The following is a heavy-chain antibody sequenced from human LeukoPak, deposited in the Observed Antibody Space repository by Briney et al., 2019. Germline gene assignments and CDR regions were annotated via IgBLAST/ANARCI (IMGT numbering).Heavy chain of an antibody. J-gene: IGHJ6*02. V-gene: IGHV1-46*01. CDR3: ARAYLTPYYYYGMDV. D-gene: IGHD2/OR15-2a*01. Sequence: ASVKASCKTSGYTFTIYYMHWVRQAPGQGLEWMGIINPSGGGTSYAQKFQGRVTMTRDTSISTAYMELSRLRSDDTAVYYCARAYLTPYYYYGMDVWGQGTTVTVSS. CDR1: GYTFTIYY. CDR2: INPSGGGT.